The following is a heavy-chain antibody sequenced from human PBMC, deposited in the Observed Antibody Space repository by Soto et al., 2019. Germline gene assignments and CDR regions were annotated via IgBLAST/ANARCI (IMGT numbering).Heavy chain of an antibody. Sequence: EVPLVESGGGLVKPGGSLRLSCAASGFTFSSYSMNWVRQAPGKGLEWVSSISSSSSYIYYADSVKGRFTISRDNAKNSLYLQMNSLRAEDTAVYYCARAEYCSGGSCYRYYGMDVWGQGTTVTVSS. CDR2: ISSSSSYI. V-gene: IGHV3-21*01. J-gene: IGHJ6*02. CDR3: ARAEYCSGGSCYRYYGMDV. D-gene: IGHD2-15*01. CDR1: GFTFSSYS.